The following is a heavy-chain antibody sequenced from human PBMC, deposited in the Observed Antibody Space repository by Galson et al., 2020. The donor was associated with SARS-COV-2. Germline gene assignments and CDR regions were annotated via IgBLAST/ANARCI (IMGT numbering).Heavy chain of an antibody. Sequence: SETLSLTCTVSGGSVNRAGYYWSWIRQHPEKGLEWIGYIYYSGSTYYNPSLKSRVTISLDKSKNQFSLKLTSLTAADTALYYCARASHPGYCSSTSCSHFDYWGRGTLVTVSS. CDR2: IYYSGST. V-gene: IGHV4-31*03. CDR1: GGSVNRAGYY. J-gene: IGHJ4*02. D-gene: IGHD2-2*03. CDR3: ARASHPGYCSSTSCSHFDY.